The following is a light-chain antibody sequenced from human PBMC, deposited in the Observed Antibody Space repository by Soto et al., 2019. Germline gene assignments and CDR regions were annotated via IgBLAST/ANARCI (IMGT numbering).Light chain of an antibody. CDR2: KAS. Sequence: DIQITEAPSTLSTSVGDRVTMTCRANQSISFWLAWYQQKPGKAPKVLIYKASTLESGAPSRFSGSGSGTEFTLTINGLQPDDFATYYCQHYQSYLWTFGQGTKVDIK. V-gene: IGKV1-5*03. CDR3: QHYQSYLWT. J-gene: IGKJ1*01. CDR1: QSISFW.